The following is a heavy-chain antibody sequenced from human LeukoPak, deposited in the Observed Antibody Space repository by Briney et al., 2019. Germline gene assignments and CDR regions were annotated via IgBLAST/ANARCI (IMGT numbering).Heavy chain of an antibody. J-gene: IGHJ2*01. CDR1: GGSINNYY. V-gene: IGHV4-59*01. Sequence: PSETLSLTCTVSGGSINNYYWSWIRQPPGKGLEWIGFIYYSGSTNYNPSLKSRVTISLDTSKNQFSLNLSSVTAADTAVYYCAARGDGYNNWYFDLWGRGTLVTVYS. CDR2: IYYSGST. D-gene: IGHD5-24*01. CDR3: AARGDGYNNWYFDL.